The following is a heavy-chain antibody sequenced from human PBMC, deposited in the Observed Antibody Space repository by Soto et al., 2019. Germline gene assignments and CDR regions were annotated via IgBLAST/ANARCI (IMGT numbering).Heavy chain of an antibody. CDR2: INHSGST. CDR1: GGSFSDYY. D-gene: IGHD3-16*01. V-gene: IGHV4-34*01. CDR3: ERGNVWGSCHRYVDY. J-gene: IGHJ4*02. Sequence: SETLSLTCAVYGGSFSDYYWTWIRQPPGKELEWIGEINHSGSTNYNPSLKSRVTISLDTSKNQFSLKLSSVTAADTAMYYCERGNVWGSCHRYVDYWGQGSQVTVSS.